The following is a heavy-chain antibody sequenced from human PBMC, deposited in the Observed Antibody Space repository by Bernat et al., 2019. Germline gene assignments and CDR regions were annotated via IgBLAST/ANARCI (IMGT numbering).Heavy chain of an antibody. CDR1: GYTFTNNG. CDR3: ARNSSWYNNYYGMDV. V-gene: IGHV1-18*04. D-gene: IGHD6-13*01. J-gene: IGHJ6*02. Sequence: QVQLAQSGAEVKKPGASVKVSCKASGYTFTNNGISWVRQAPGQGLEWVGWISADNGYTNYVQNLQGRVTMTTDTSTSTAYLELRSLRSDDTAVYYCARNSSWYNNYYGMDVWGQGTTVIVSS. CDR2: ISADNGYT.